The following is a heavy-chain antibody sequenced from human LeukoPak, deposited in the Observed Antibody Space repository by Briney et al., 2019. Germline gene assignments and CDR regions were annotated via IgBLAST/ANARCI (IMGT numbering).Heavy chain of an antibody. CDR2: ISGSSGII. V-gene: IGHV3-48*01. Sequence: GGSLRLSCAASGFTFNTYTMNWVRQAPGKGLEWVSYISGSSGIIDYADSVRGRFTISRDNAKNSLYLQMNSLRAEDTAVYYCAKVQSITIFGVVIDDAFDIWGQGTMVTVSS. J-gene: IGHJ3*02. CDR1: GFTFNTYT. D-gene: IGHD3-3*01. CDR3: AKVQSITIFGVVIDDAFDI.